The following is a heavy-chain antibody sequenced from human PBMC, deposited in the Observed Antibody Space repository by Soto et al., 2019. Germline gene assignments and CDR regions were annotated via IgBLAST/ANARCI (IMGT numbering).Heavy chain of an antibody. CDR1: GFTFSSYA. J-gene: IGHJ5*02. CDR2: ISGSGGST. D-gene: IGHD2-15*01. V-gene: IGHV3-23*01. Sequence: PGGSLRLSCAASGFTFSSYAMSWVRQAPGKGLKWVSAISGSGGSTYYADSVKGRFTISRDNSKNTPYLQMNSLRAEDTAVYYCAKDPYCSGGSCFYPPNNWFDPWGQGTLVTVSS. CDR3: AKDPYCSGGSCFYPPNNWFDP.